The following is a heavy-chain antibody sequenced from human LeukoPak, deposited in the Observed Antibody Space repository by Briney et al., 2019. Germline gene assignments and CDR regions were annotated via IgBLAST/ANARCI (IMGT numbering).Heavy chain of an antibody. Sequence: PGGSLRLSCAASGFTFNRYWMHWVRQAPGKGLVWVARVHREGTTTAYADSVKGRFTISRDNAKNTLYLQMTNLRAEDTAVYYCARDSDWILFDYWGRGTLVTVSS. V-gene: IGHV3-74*03. D-gene: IGHD3/OR15-3a*01. CDR1: GFTFNRYW. CDR2: VHREGTTT. CDR3: ARDSDWILFDY. J-gene: IGHJ4*02.